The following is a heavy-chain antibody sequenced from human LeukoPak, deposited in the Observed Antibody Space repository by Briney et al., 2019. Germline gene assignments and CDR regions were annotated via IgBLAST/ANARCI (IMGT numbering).Heavy chain of an antibody. J-gene: IGHJ4*02. V-gene: IGHV3-30*18. D-gene: IGHD4-11*01. Sequence: GGSLRLSCAASGLTFSSYGMHWVRQAPGKGLEWVAVISYDGSNKYYADSVKGRFTISRDNSKNTLYLQMNSLRAEDTAVYYCAKDYSGPFDYWGQGTLVTVSS. CDR3: AKDYSGPFDY. CDR1: GLTFSSYG. CDR2: ISYDGSNK.